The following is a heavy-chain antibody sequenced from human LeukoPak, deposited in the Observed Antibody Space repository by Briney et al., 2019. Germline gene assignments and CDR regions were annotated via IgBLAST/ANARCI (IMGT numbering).Heavy chain of an antibody. CDR3: ARGNDILTGYYSGFDY. D-gene: IGHD3-9*01. CDR1: GGSFSGYY. Sequence: SETLSLTCAVYGGSFSGYYWTWIRQPPGKGLEWIGEINHSGSTNYNLSLKSRVTISVDTSKNQFSLKLSSVTAADTAVYYCARGNDILTGYYSGFDYWGQGTLVTVSS. V-gene: IGHV4-34*01. CDR2: INHSGST. J-gene: IGHJ4*02.